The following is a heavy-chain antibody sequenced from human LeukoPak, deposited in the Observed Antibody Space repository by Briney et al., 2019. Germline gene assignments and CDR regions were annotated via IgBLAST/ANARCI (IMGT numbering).Heavy chain of an antibody. Sequence: ASVKVSCKASGYTFTSYYMHWVRQAPGQGLEWMGIINPSGGSTSYAQKFQGRVTMTRDTSISTAYMELSRLRSDDTAVYYCARGSLVGTSFDYFDYWGQGTLVTVSS. V-gene: IGHV1-46*01. J-gene: IGHJ4*02. D-gene: IGHD1-26*01. CDR3: ARGSLVGTSFDYFDY. CDR1: GYTFTSYY. CDR2: INPSGGST.